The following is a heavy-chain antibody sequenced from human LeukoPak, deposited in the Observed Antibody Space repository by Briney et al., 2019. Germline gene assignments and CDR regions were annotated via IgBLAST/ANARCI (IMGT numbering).Heavy chain of an antibody. Sequence: SQTLSLTCAISGDIVSSNSVTWNWIRQSPSRGLEWLGRTYYRSTWYNDHAVSVRGRITVNTDTSKNQFSLHLNSVTPEDTAVYYCARRLTQYDCFDPWGQGILVTVSS. CDR3: ARRLTQYDCFDP. CDR1: GDIVSSNSVT. CDR2: TYYRSTWYN. J-gene: IGHJ5*02. D-gene: IGHD2-2*01. V-gene: IGHV6-1*01.